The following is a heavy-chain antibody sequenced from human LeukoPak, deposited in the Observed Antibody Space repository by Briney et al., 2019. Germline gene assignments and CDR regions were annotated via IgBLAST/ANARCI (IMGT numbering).Heavy chain of an antibody. D-gene: IGHD3-22*01. J-gene: IGHJ4*02. V-gene: IGHV1-69*05. CDR2: IIPIFGTA. Sequence: ASVKVSCKASGGTFSSYAISWVRQAPGQGPEWMGRIIPIFGTANYAQKFQGRVTITTDESTSTAYMKLSSLRSEDTAVYYCARDLRNITMIVEDPYYFDYWGQGTLVTVSS. CDR3: ARDLRNITMIVEDPYYFDY. CDR1: GGTFSSYA.